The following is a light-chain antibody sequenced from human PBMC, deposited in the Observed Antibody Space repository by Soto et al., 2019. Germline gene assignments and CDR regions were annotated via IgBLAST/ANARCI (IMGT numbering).Light chain of an antibody. V-gene: IGKV3-15*01. J-gene: IGKJ3*01. CDR3: QQSYTTLFT. Sequence: IDLKHSPATLSVSPGEIATLSFGASQSVSSNLAWYQQKPGQAPRLLIYGASIRATGIPARFSGSGSETDFTLSISSLHPEDLATYYCQQSYTTLFTFGPGTTVDIK. CDR2: GAS. CDR1: QSVSSN.